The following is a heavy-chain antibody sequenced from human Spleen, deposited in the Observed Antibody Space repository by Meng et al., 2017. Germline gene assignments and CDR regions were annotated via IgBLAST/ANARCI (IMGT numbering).Heavy chain of an antibody. CDR1: GYSFTSYW. V-gene: IGHV5-51*01. CDR3: ARQPGSSYYFDY. Sequence: GESLKISCKGSGYSFTSYWIGWVRQMPGKGLEWMGMIYPGDSESRHSPSFQGQVTLSADKSISTAYLQWSSLRASDTAMYYCARQPGSSYYFDYWGQGTLVTVSS. D-gene: IGHD6-6*01. CDR2: IYPGDSES. J-gene: IGHJ4*02.